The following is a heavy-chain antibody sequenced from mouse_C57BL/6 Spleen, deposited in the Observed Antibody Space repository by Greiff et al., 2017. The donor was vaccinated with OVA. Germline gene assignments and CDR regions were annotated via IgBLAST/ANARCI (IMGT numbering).Heavy chain of an antibody. Sequence: QVQLKESGPELVKPGASVKISCKASGYAFSSSWMNWVKQRPGKGLEWIGRIYPGDGDTNYNGKFKGKATLTADKSSSTAYMQLSSLTSEDSAVYFCARGDGSSPYWYFDVWGTGTTVTVSS. J-gene: IGHJ1*03. CDR1: GYAFSSSW. V-gene: IGHV1-82*01. CDR2: IYPGDGDT. D-gene: IGHD1-1*01. CDR3: ARGDGSSPYWYFDV.